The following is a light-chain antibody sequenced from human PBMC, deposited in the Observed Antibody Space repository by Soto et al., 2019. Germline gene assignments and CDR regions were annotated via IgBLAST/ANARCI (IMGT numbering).Light chain of an antibody. V-gene: IGLV2-11*01. J-gene: IGLJ1*01. CDR3: CSNAGSNV. Sequence: QSALTQPRSVSGSPGQSVTISCTGTSSDVGGYNYVSWYQQHPGKAPKLMIYDVSKRPSGVPDRFSGSKSGNTASLTISGLQAENGADYSCCSNAGSNVFGTGTKLTVL. CDR2: DVS. CDR1: SSDVGGYNY.